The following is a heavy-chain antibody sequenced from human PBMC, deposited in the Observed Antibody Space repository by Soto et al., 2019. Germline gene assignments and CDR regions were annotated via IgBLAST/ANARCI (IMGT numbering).Heavy chain of an antibody. CDR1: GFTFSSYA. J-gene: IGHJ4*02. CDR3: AKSASGLITNFDY. CDR2: ISGSGGST. V-gene: IGHV3-23*01. Sequence: TGGSLRLSCAASGFTFSSYAMSWFRQAPGKGLEWVSAISGSGGSTYYADSVKGRFTISRDNSKNTLYLQMNSLRAEDTAVYYCAKSASGLITNFDYWGQGTLVTVSS. D-gene: IGHD1-1*01.